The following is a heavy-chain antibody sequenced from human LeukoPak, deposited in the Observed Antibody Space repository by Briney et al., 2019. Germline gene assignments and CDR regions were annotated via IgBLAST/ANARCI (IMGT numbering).Heavy chain of an antibody. D-gene: IGHD2-21*02. Sequence: GGSLRLSCAASGFTFSSYGMHWVRQAPGKGLEWVAVISYDGSNKYYADSEKGRFTISRDNSKNTLYLQMNSLRAEDTAVYYCARQHDYTWFDPWGQGTLVTVSS. J-gene: IGHJ5*02. CDR3: ARQHDYTWFDP. CDR1: GFTFSSYG. V-gene: IGHV3-30*03. CDR2: ISYDGSNK.